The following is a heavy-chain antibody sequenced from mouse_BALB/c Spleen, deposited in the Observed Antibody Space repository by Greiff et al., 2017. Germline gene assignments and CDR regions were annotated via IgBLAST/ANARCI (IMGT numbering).Heavy chain of an antibody. J-gene: IGHJ4*01. Sequence: QVQLQQSGAELAKPGASVKMSCKASGYTFTSYWMHWVKQRPGQGLEWIGYINPSTGYTEYNQKFKDKATLTADKSSSTAYMQLSSLTSEDSAVYYCARLGNYRAMDYWGQGTSVTVSS. CDR3: ARLGNYRAMDY. V-gene: IGHV1-7*01. D-gene: IGHD2-1*01. CDR2: INPSTGYT. CDR1: GYTFTSYW.